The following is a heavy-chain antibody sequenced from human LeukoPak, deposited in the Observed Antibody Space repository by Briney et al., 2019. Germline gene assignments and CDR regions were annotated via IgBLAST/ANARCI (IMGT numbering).Heavy chain of an antibody. J-gene: IGHJ3*02. Sequence: PGGSLRLSCAASGFTFSSYGMSWVRQAPGKGLEWVSAISSSGGSTYYADSVKGRFTISRDNSKNTLYLQMNSLRAEDTAVYYCAKSDDYFDWSYAFDIWGQGTMVTVSS. CDR1: GFTFSSYG. V-gene: IGHV3-23*01. CDR3: AKSDDYFDWSYAFDI. D-gene: IGHD3-9*01. CDR2: ISSSGGST.